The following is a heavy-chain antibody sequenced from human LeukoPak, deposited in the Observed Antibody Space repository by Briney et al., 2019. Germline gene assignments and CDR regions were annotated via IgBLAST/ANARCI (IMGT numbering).Heavy chain of an antibody. V-gene: IGHV3-43*01. J-gene: IGHJ6*03. CDR1: GFTFDDYT. CDR3: ARLSAYYYGSYFYYYMDV. CDR2: ISWDGGST. D-gene: IGHD3-10*01. Sequence: GGSLRLSCAASGFTFDDYTMHWVRQAPGKGLEWVSLISWDGGSTYYADSVKGRFTISRDNAKNSVYLHMNSLRAEDTALYYCARLSAYYYGSYFYYYMDVWGKGTTVTVSS.